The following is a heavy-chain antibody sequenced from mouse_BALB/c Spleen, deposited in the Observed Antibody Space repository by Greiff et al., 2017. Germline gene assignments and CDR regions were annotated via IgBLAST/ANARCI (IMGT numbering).Heavy chain of an antibody. CDR2: IRNKANGYTT. V-gene: IGHV7-3*02. Sequence: EVQGVESGGGLVQPGGSLRLSCATSGFTFTDYYMSWVRQPPGKALEWLGFIRNKANGYTTEYSASVKGRFTISRDNSQSILYLQMNTLRAEDSATYYCARGYRDGALFAYWGQGTLVTVSA. J-gene: IGHJ3*01. CDR1: GFTFTDYY. D-gene: IGHD2-12*01. CDR3: ARGYRDGALFAY.